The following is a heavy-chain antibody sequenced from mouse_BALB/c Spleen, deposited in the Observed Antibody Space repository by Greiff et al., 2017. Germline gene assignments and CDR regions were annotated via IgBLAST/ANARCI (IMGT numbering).Heavy chain of an antibody. J-gene: IGHJ3*01. CDR2: INPSSGYI. CDR1: GYTFTSYT. V-gene: IGHV1-4*02. Sequence: QVQLKQSAAELARPGASVKMSCKASGYTFTSYTMHWVKQRPGQGLEWIGYINPSSGYIEYNQKFKDKTTLTADKSSSTAYMQRSSLTSEDAAVYYGARRLAYWGQGTLVTVSA. CDR3: ARRLAY.